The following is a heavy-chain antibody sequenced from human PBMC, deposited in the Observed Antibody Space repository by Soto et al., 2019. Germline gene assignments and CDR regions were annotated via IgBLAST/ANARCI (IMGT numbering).Heavy chain of an antibody. CDR2: IYYSGST. CDR3: ARWHSSGDYYGMDV. D-gene: IGHD6-19*01. J-gene: IGHJ6*02. CDR1: GGSISSYY. Sequence: QVQLQESGPGLVKPSETLSLTCTVSGGSISSYYWSWIRQPPGKGLEWIGYIYYSGSTNYNPSLKRRVTISVDTSKNQFSLKLSSVTAADTAVYYCARWHSSGDYYGMDVWGQGTTVTVSS. V-gene: IGHV4-59*08.